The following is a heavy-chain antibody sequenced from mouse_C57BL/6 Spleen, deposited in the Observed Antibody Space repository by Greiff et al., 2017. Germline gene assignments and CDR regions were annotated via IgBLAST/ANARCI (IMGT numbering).Heavy chain of an antibody. CDR1: GYSITSDY. D-gene: IGHD2-5*01. CDR3: ARGGSNYNFDY. Sequence: VQLKESGPGLAKPSQTLSLPCSVTGYSITSDYWNWIRTFPGNKLEYMGYISYSGSTYYNPSLKSRISITRDTSKNQYYLQLNSVTTEDTATYYCARGGSNYNFDYWGQGTTRTVAS. CDR2: ISYSGST. J-gene: IGHJ2*01. V-gene: IGHV3-8*01.